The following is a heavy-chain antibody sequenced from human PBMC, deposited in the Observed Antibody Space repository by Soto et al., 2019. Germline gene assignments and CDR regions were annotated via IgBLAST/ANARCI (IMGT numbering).Heavy chain of an antibody. CDR2: INPSGGST. V-gene: IGHV1-46*01. Sequence: SVKVSCKASGYTFTSYYMHWVRQAPGQGLEWMGIINPSGGSTSYAQKFQGRVTMTRDTSTSTVYMELSSLRSEDTAVYYCARDLGEGYNWAYYYYGMDVWGQGTTVTVS. CDR3: ARDLGEGYNWAYYYYGMDV. J-gene: IGHJ6*02. D-gene: IGHD5-12*01. CDR1: GYTFTSYY.